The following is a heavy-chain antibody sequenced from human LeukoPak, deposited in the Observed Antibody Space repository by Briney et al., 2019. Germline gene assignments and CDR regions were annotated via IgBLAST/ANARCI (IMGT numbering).Heavy chain of an antibody. CDR2: IIPILGIA. J-gene: IGHJ4*02. V-gene: IGHV1-69*04. CDR1: GGTFSSYA. CDR3: ARDKGYDSSGYPVN. D-gene: IGHD3-22*01. Sequence: SVKVSCKASGGTFSSYAISWVRQAPGQGLEWIGRIIPILGIANYAQKFQGRVTITADKSTSTAYMELSSLRSEDTAVYYCARDKGYDSSGYPVNWGQGTLVTVSS.